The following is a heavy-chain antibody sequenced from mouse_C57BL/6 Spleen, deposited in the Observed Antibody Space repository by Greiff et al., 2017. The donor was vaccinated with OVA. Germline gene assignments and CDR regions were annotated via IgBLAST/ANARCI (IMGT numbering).Heavy chain of an antibody. V-gene: IGHV2-2*01. J-gene: IGHJ4*01. CDR1: GFSLTSYG. Sequence: VQGVESGPGLVQPSQSLSITCTASGFSLTSYGVHWVRQSPGKGLEWLGVIWSGGSTDDNAAFISSLSISTDNSKSQVFFKMNSRRAEDTAIYYCASVVTTLGDYWGQGTSVTVSS. CDR2: IWSGGST. CDR3: ASVVTTLGDY. D-gene: IGHD2-5*01.